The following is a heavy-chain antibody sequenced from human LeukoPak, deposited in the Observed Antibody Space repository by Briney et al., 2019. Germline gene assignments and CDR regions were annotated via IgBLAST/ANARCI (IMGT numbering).Heavy chain of an antibody. CDR2: INHSGST. Sequence: PSETLSLTCAVYGGSFSGYYWSWIRQPPGKGLEWIGEINHSGSTNYNPSLKSRVTISVDTSKNQFSLKLSSVTAADTAVYYCAKEGVPYPLYFDYWGQGTLVTVSS. CDR3: AKEGVPYPLYFDY. V-gene: IGHV4-34*01. J-gene: IGHJ4*02. D-gene: IGHD2-2*02. CDR1: GGSFSGYY.